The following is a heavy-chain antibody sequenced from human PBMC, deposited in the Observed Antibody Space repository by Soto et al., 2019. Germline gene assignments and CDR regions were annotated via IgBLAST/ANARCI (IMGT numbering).Heavy chain of an antibody. Sequence: PGEYLKISCKRSGYSFAGYWLTWVRQKPGTGLEWMGRIDPSDSQTYYSPSFRGHVTISVTKSITTVFLQWSSLRASDTAMYYCARQIYDSDTGPNFQYYFDSWGQGTPVTVSS. V-gene: IGHV5-10-1*01. D-gene: IGHD3-22*01. J-gene: IGHJ4*02. CDR2: IDPSDSQT. CDR3: ARQIYDSDTGPNFQYYFDS. CDR1: GYSFAGYW.